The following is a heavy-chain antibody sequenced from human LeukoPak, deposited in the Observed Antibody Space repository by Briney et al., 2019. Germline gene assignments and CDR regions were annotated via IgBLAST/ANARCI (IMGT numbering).Heavy chain of an antibody. CDR2: FSGSGGST. CDR1: GFTFSNYA. D-gene: IGHD5-24*01. Sequence: GGSLRLSCAASGFTFSNYAMSWVRQAPGKGLEWVSSFSGSGGSTYYADSVKGRFTISRDDSKSTLYLQMNSLRAEDTAIYYCARSGYNRFDYWGQGTLVTVSS. J-gene: IGHJ4*02. CDR3: ARSGYNRFDY. V-gene: IGHV3-23*01.